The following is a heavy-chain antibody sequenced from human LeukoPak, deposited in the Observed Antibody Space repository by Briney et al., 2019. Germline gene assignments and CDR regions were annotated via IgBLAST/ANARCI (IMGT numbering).Heavy chain of an antibody. J-gene: IGHJ5*02. D-gene: IGHD6-19*01. V-gene: IGHV1-2*02. CDR2: INPNSGGT. Sequence: ASVKVSCKASGYTFTGYYMHWVRQAPGQGLEGMGWINPNSGGTNYAQKFQGRVTMTRATSTSTAYMELSRLRSDDTAVYYCARDRGSYSSGWPNWFDPWGQGTLVTVSS. CDR3: ARDRGSYSSGWPNWFDP. CDR1: GYTFTGYY.